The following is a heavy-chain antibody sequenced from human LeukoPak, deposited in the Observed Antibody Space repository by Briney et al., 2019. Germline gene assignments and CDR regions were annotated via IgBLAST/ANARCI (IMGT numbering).Heavy chain of an antibody. CDR2: IIPVLDSA. J-gene: IGHJ4*02. Sequence: SVKVSCKASGGTFNYFGINWVRQAPGQGLEWMGRIIPVLDSAKYAPKIQDRVTITADKSTSTAYMELNSLRSEDTAVYFCARDSGRPPTSFDYWGQGTLVTVSS. CDR1: GGTFNYFG. D-gene: IGHD1-1*01. CDR3: ARDSGRPPTSFDY. V-gene: IGHV1-69*04.